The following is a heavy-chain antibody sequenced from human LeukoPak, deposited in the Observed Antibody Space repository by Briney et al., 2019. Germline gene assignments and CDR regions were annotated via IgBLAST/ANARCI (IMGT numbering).Heavy chain of an antibody. CDR2: IYYSGST. J-gene: IGHJ5*02. CDR1: GGSISSYY. Sequence: SETLSLTCTVSGGSISSYYWSWIRQPPGKGLEWIGYIYYSGSTNYNPSLKSRVTISVDTSKDQFSLKLSSVTAADTAVYYCARVLRDYYDSSGYLWFDPWGQGTLVTVSS. D-gene: IGHD3-22*01. V-gene: IGHV4-59*01. CDR3: ARVLRDYYDSSGYLWFDP.